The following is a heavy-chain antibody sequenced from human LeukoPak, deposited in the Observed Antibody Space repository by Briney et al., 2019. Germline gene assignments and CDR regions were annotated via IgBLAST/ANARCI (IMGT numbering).Heavy chain of an antibody. D-gene: IGHD3-10*01. CDR2: ISTSSTYT. V-gene: IGHV3-11*03. Sequence: GGSLRLSCAASGFTFSNYYMTWVRQAPGKGLEWVSYISTSSTYTKYAESVKGRFTISRDDAKNSLYLQMDSLRAEDTAVYYCARMHLFLGRGLIRGVDFWGQGTLVSVSS. J-gene: IGHJ4*02. CDR3: ARMHLFLGRGLIRGVDF. CDR1: GFTFSNYY.